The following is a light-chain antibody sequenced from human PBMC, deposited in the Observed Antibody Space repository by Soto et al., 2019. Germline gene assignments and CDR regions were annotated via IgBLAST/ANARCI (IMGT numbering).Light chain of an antibody. CDR1: TGDVTNGRW. J-gene: IGLJ7*01. Sequence: QAVVTREPSLTVSPGGTVTLTCGSSTGDVTNGRWPYWFQQRPGQVPRTLIHDTSNKHPWTPARFSGSLLGGKAALTLSGAQPEDEAVYYCLLFYDGVAVFGGGTQLTVL. CDR3: LLFYDGVAV. CDR2: DTS. V-gene: IGLV7-46*01.